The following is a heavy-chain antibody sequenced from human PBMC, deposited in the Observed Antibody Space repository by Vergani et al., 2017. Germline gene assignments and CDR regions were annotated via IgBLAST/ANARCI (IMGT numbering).Heavy chain of an antibody. CDR2: IYYSGST. CDR3: ARGALVTMVRGVIFDY. Sequence: QVQLQESGPGLVKPSETLSLTCTVSGGSISSYSWSWIRQPPGKGLEWLGYIYYSGSTNYNPSLKSRVTISVDTSKNQFSLQLSSVTAADTAVYYCARGALVTMVRGVIFDYWGQGTLVTVSS. J-gene: IGHJ4*02. CDR1: GGSISSYS. V-gene: IGHV4-59*01. D-gene: IGHD3-10*01.